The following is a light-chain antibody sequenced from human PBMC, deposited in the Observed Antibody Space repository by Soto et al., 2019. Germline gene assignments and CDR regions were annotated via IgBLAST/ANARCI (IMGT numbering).Light chain of an antibody. CDR2: DAS. CDR3: QQRSNWPFT. CDR1: QSVSRY. Sequence: ETVLTQSPATLSLSPGERATLSCRASQSVSRYLAWYQQKPGQAPRLLIYDASNRATGIPARFSGSGSGTDFTLTISSLVPEDFAVYYCQQRSNWPFTFGQGTKLEIK. J-gene: IGKJ2*01. V-gene: IGKV3-11*01.